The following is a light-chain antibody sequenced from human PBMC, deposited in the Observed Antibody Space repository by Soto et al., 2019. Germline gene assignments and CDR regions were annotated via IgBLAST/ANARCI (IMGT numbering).Light chain of an antibody. V-gene: IGLV7-43*01. Sequence: QAVVTQEPSLTVSPGGTVTLTCSSSTGAVNSGYFPTWFQQKPGQGTRALIYDTNKKRSWTPARFSGSLLGGKAALTLSGVQHEDEAEYYCLIYYDGADVFGTGTKVTAL. CDR1: TGAVNSGYF. CDR3: LIYYDGADV. CDR2: DTN. J-gene: IGLJ1*01.